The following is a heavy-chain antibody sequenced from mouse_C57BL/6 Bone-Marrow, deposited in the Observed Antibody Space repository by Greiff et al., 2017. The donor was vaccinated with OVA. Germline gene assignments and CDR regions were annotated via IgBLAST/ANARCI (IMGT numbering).Heavy chain of an antibody. V-gene: IGHV5-17*01. CDR2: ISSGSSTI. J-gene: IGHJ1*03. CDR3: ARRDTTVVARGYFDV. D-gene: IGHD1-1*01. CDR1: GFTFSDYG. Sequence: EVQGVESGGGLVKPGGSLKLSCAASGFTFSDYGMHWVRQAPEKGLEWVAYISSGSSTIYYADTVKGRFTISRDNAKNTLFLEMTSLRSEETAMYYCARRDTTVVARGYFDVWGTGTTVTVSS.